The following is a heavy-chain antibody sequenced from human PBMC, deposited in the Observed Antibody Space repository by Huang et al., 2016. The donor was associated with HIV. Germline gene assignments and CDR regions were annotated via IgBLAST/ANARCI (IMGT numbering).Heavy chain of an antibody. J-gene: IGHJ4*02. V-gene: IGHV2-5*02. CDR3: VHRLRYGKWYVDY. D-gene: IGHD6-13*01. CDR1: GFSLTSIGVA. Sequence: QITLKESGPTLVKPTQTLTLTCTFSGFSLTSIGVAVGWIRQPPGKALEWLALIYWDNEERFSPALKTRLTITKDTPKNEVVLTMTNMDPVDTATYYCVHRLRYGKWYVDYWGQGVLVTVSS. CDR2: IYWDNEE.